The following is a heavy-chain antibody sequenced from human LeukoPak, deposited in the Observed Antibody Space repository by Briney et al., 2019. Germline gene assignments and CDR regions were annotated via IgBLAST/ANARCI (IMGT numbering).Heavy chain of an antibody. CDR2: IYYSGST. Sequence: PSETLSLTCTVSGDSISSSSYYWGWVRQPRGGGLEWIVSIYYSGSTYYNPSLKSRVTISVDTSKNQFPLKLSSVTAADTAVYYCARYSLGSSGYYYGGFDAFDIWGQGTMVTVSS. V-gene: IGHV4-39*01. D-gene: IGHD3-22*01. CDR1: GDSISSSSYY. CDR3: ARYSLGSSGYYYGGFDAFDI. J-gene: IGHJ3*02.